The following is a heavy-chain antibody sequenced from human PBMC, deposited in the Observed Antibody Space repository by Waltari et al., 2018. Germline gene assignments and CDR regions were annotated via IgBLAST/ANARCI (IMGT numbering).Heavy chain of an antibody. V-gene: IGHV4-39*01. Sequence: QLQLQESGPGLVKPSETLSLTCTVSGCSISPNSNWGWIRPPPGKGLEWMGNMQYRGSTFYNPSLKSRVTISLDTSKNQFSLRLSSVGAADTAVYFCGRIAFGDDGGYFQHWGQGTLVTVSS. CDR1: GCSISPNSN. CDR3: GRIAFGDDGGYFQH. J-gene: IGHJ1*01. CDR2: MQYRGST. D-gene: IGHD4-17*01.